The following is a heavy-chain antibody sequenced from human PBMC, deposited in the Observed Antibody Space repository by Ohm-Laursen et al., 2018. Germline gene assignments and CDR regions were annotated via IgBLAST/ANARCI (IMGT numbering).Heavy chain of an antibody. D-gene: IGHD3-22*01. Sequence: SLRLSCTASGFTFSSYSMNWVRQAPGKGLEWVSSISSSSSYIYYADSVKGRFTISRDNSKNTLYLQMNSLRAEDTAVYYCAKEGVDYYDSSGYYYFDYWGQGTLVTVSS. J-gene: IGHJ4*02. V-gene: IGHV3-21*01. CDR3: AKEGVDYYDSSGYYYFDY. CDR1: GFTFSSYS. CDR2: ISSSSSYI.